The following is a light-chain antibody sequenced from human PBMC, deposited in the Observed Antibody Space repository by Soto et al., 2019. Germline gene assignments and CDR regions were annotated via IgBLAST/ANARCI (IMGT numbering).Light chain of an antibody. Sequence: EIVLTQSPGTLSLSPGERATLSCRASQSVSSSYLAWYQQKPGQAPRLLIYGASSRATGIPDRFSGSGSGTDFTLTISRLEPEDFAVFYCQHYDSLPTTFGQGTRLEIK. CDR1: QSVSSSY. CDR3: QHYDSLPTT. CDR2: GAS. J-gene: IGKJ5*01. V-gene: IGKV3-20*01.